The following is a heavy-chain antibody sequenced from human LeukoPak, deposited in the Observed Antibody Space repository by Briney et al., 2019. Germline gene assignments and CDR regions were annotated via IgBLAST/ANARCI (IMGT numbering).Heavy chain of an antibody. V-gene: IGHV4-39*02. D-gene: IGHD3-22*01. CDR1: GGSISNSSYY. CDR3: AREKGYYYDSSGYYYDGVSGAFDI. J-gene: IGHJ3*02. Sequence: SETLSLTCTVSGGSISNSSYYCGWIRQPPGKGLEWIGNIYYTGSTYYNPSLKSRVTISVDTSKNQFSLQLNSVTPEDTAVYYCAREKGYYYDSSGYYYDGVSGAFDIWGQGTMVTVSS. CDR2: IYYTGST.